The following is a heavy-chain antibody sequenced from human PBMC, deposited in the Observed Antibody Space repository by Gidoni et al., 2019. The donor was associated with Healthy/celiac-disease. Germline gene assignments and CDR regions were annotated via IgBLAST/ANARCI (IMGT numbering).Heavy chain of an antibody. CDR3: ARGRFWGSYQPLDY. D-gene: IGHD3-16*01. CDR1: GGSFSGYY. CDR2: INHSGST. V-gene: IGHV4-34*01. J-gene: IGHJ4*02. Sequence: QVQLQQWGAGLLKPSETLSHTCAVYGGSFSGYYWGWIRQPPGKGREWIGEINHSGSTNYNPSLKSRVTISVDTSKNQFSLKLSSVTAADTAVYYCARGRFWGSYQPLDYWGQGTLVTVSS.